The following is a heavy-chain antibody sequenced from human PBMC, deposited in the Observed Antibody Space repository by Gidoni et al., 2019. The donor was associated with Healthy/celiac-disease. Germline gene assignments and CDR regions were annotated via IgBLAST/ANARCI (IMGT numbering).Heavy chain of an antibody. J-gene: IGHJ6*02. D-gene: IGHD6-13*01. CDR3: AKAIAAAGYYYYGMDV. CDR2: ISGSGGST. V-gene: IGHV3-23*01. Sequence: EVQLLESGGGLVQPGGSLRLSCAASGFSFSSYAMRWVRQAPGKGLEWVSAISGSGGSTYYADSVKGRFTISRDNSKNTLYLQMNSLRAEDTAVYYCAKAIAAAGYYYYGMDVWGQGTTVTVSS. CDR1: GFSFSSYA.